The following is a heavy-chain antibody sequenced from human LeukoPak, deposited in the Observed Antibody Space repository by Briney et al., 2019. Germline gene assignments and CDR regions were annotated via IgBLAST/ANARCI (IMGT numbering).Heavy chain of an antibody. CDR2: ISGSGGRT. J-gene: IGHJ3*02. Sequence: GGSLRLSCAASGFTFSTYAMNWVRQAPGKGLEWVSAISGSGGRTYHADSVKGRFTISRDNSKNTLFLQMNSLRAEDTAIYYCAMTMKYCSGGTCQEAFEIWGQGTMVTVSS. CDR1: GFTFSTYA. V-gene: IGHV3-23*01. CDR3: AMTMKYCSGGTCQEAFEI. D-gene: IGHD2-15*01.